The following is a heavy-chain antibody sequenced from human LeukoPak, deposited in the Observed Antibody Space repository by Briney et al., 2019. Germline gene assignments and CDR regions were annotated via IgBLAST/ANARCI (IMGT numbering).Heavy chain of an antibody. CDR1: GFTFSSYW. V-gene: IGHV3-7*01. J-gene: IGHJ6*03. Sequence: GGSLRLSCAASGFTFSSYWMSWVRQAPGKGLEWVANIKQDGSEKYYVDSVKGRFTISRDNAKNSLYLQMNSLRAEDTAVYYCARDGFHWGSYREYYYYYYYMDGGGKGTTVTVSS. D-gene: IGHD3-16*02. CDR3: ARDGFHWGSYREYYYYYYYMDG. CDR2: IKQDGSEK.